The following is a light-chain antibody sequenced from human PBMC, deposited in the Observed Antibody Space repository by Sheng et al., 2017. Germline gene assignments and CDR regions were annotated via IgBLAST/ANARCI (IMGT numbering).Light chain of an antibody. CDR1: NIGSKS. CDR3: QVWDRTTDHRV. Sequence: SYELTQPSSVSVAPGQTARLTCGGNNIGSKSVHWYQQKPGQAPVLVVYDDSDRPSGIPERFSGFNSGNTATLTISRVEAGDEADYYCQVWDRTTDHRVFGGGTKLTVL. CDR2: DDS. V-gene: IGLV3-21*02. J-gene: IGLJ2*01.